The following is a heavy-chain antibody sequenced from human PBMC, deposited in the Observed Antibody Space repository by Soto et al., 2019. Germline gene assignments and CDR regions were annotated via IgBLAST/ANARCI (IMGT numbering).Heavy chain of an antibody. J-gene: IGHJ5*02. CDR2: TYYRSKWYN. CDR1: GDSVSSNSAA. D-gene: IGHD5-12*01. V-gene: IGHV6-1*01. CDR3: ARVGYSGYDDNWFDP. Sequence: SPTLSLPCAISGDSVSSNSAAWNWIRQSPSRGLEWLGRTYYRSKWYNDYAVSVKSRITINPDTSKNQFSLQLNSVTPEDTAVYYCARVGYSGYDDNWFDPWGQGTLVTVSS.